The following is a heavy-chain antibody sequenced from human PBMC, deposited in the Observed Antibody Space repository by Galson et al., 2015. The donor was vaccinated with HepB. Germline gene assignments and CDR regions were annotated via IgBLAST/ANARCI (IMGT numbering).Heavy chain of an antibody. CDR3: ARDPITVLRGVINGMDV. CDR2: IIPILGIA. J-gene: IGHJ6*02. V-gene: IGHV1-69*04. D-gene: IGHD3-10*01. CDR1: GGTFSSYT. Sequence: SVKVSCKASGGTFSSYTISWVRQAPGQGLEWMGRIIPILGIANYAQKFQGRVTITADKSTSTAYMELSSLRSEDTAAYYCARDPITVLRGVINGMDVWGQGTTVTVSS.